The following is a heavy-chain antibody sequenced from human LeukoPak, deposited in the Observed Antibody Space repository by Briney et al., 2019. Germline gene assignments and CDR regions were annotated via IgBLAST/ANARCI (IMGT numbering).Heavy chain of an antibody. CDR3: ARAQWELRGDYYYGMDV. V-gene: IGHV6-1*01. CDR1: GGSVSSNSAA. J-gene: IGHJ6*02. CDR2: TYYRSKWYN. Sequence: SQTLSLTCAISGGSVSSNSAAWNWIRQSPSRGLEWLGRTYYRSKWYNDYAVSVKSRITINPDTSKNQFSLQLNSVTPEDTAVYYCARAQWELRGDYYYGMDVWGQGTTVTVSS. D-gene: IGHD1-26*01.